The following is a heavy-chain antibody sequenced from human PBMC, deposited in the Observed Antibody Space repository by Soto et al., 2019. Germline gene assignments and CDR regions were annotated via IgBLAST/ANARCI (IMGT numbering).Heavy chain of an antibody. Sequence: SVKVSCKASGGTFSSYAISWVRQAPGQGLEWMGGIIPIFGTANYAQKFQGRVTITADESTSTAYMELSSLRSEDTAVYYCASAETSTYYYDSSGYYYPLYYYYGMDVRGKGPTVTVSS. D-gene: IGHD3-22*01. J-gene: IGHJ6*04. CDR2: IIPIFGTA. CDR3: ASAETSTYYYDSSGYYYPLYYYYGMDV. V-gene: IGHV1-69*13. CDR1: GGTFSSYA.